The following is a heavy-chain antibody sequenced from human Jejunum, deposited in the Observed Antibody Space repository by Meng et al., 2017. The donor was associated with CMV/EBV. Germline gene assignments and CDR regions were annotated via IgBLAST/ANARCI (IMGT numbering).Heavy chain of an antibody. D-gene: IGHD3-22*01. CDR3: ARGYYDSNLRLDP. Sequence: GQLVGSGGGVAQPGRSLRLACAASGFIFSSYAMHWVRQAPGEGLEWMALISYDGSNKYYADSVKGRFTISRDNSKNTLYLQMNSLRAEDTAVYYCARGYYDSNLRLDPWGQGTLVTVSS. J-gene: IGHJ5*02. V-gene: IGHV3-30-3*01. CDR1: GFIFSSYA. CDR2: ISYDGSNK.